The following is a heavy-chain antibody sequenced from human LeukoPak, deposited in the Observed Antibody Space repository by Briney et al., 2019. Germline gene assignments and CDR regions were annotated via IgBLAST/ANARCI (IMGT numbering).Heavy chain of an antibody. J-gene: IGHJ5*02. Sequence: PSETLSLTCTVSGGSISSSSHYWGWIRQPPGKGLEWIGSIYYSGSTYYNPSLKSRVTISVDTSKNQFSLKLSSVTAADTAVYYCARVDAYYYGSGNWFDPWGQGTLVTVSS. D-gene: IGHD3-10*01. CDR3: ARVDAYYYGSGNWFDP. CDR1: GGSISSSSHY. CDR2: IYYSGST. V-gene: IGHV4-39*07.